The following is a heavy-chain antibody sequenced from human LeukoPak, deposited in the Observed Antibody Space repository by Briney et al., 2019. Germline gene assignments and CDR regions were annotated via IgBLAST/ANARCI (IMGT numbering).Heavy chain of an antibody. D-gene: IGHD3-9*01. CDR1: GFTFSSYG. V-gene: IGHV3-30*18. J-gene: IGHJ6*02. Sequence: GGSLRLSCAASGFTFSSYGMHWVRQAPGKGLEWVAVISYDGSNKYYADSVKGRFTISRDNSKNTLYLQMNSLRAEDTAVYYCAKAGDFDWLLLNPSGLLRGMDVWGQGTTVTVSS. CDR2: ISYDGSNK. CDR3: AKAGDFDWLLLNPSGLLRGMDV.